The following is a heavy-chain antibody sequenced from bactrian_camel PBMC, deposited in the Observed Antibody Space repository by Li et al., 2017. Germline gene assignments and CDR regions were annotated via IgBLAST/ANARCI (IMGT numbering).Heavy chain of an antibody. V-gene: IGHV3S53*01. D-gene: IGHD7*01. CDR2: IGGDGDE. Sequence: LVESGGGLVQPGGSLNLSCAATGKTNVLNCMGWFRQAPGKAREAVAAIGGDGDENYADSVQGRFAITRDNSKGTLYLRMDSLKPEDTAMYYCAANPLGGRCFLNDRYFDHWGQGTQVTVS. CDR1: GKTNVLNC. CDR3: AANPLGGRCFLNDRYFDH. J-gene: IGHJ6*01.